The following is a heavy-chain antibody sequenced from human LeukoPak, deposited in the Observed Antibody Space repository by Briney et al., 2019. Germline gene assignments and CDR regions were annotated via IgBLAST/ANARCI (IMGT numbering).Heavy chain of an antibody. CDR2: INSRSSII. V-gene: IGHV3-48*01. Sequence: QPGGPLRLSCAASGLVFSTYSLNWPRQPPGEGRERVAYINSRSSIIHVTYSVRGRFYISRDNAKNSLYLQMDSLRAEDTAVYYCAREGIGYYIDGWGKGTTVTVSS. CDR1: GLVFSTYS. D-gene: IGHD2/OR15-2a*01. CDR3: AREGIGYYIDG. J-gene: IGHJ6*03.